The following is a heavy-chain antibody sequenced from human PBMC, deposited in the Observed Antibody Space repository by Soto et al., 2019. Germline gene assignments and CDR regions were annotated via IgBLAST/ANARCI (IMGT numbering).Heavy chain of an antibody. D-gene: IGHD3-3*01. CDR1: GFTFSSYS. CDR3: ARDPFLKAFDI. Sequence: GGSLRLSCAASGFTFSSYSMNWVRQAPGKGLEWVSSISSSSSYIYYADSVKGRFTISRDNAKNSLYLQMNSLRAEDTAVYYCARDPFLKAFDIWGQGTMVTVSS. J-gene: IGHJ3*02. V-gene: IGHV3-21*01. CDR2: ISSSSSYI.